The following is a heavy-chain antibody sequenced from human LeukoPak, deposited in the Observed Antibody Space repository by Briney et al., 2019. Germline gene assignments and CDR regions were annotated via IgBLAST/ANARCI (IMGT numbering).Heavy chain of an antibody. J-gene: IGHJ4*02. CDR3: ARSPHILTGENFDY. Sequence: ASVKVSCKASGGTFSSYAISWVRQAPGQGLEWMGWINPNSGGTNYAQKFQGRVTMTRDTSITTAYMEMSRLRPDDTALYYCARSPHILTGENFDYWGQGTLVTVSS. CDR1: GGTFSSYA. CDR2: INPNSGGT. V-gene: IGHV1-2*02. D-gene: IGHD3-9*01.